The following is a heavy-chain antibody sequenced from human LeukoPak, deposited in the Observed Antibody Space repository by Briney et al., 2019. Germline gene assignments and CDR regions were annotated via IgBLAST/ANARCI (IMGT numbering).Heavy chain of an antibody. CDR1: GFTFSSYW. J-gene: IGHJ4*02. V-gene: IGHV3-7*01. D-gene: IGHD2-21*01. CDR3: GREGIRRGPYYFDY. Sequence: GGSLRLSCAASGFTFSSYWMSWVRQAPGKGLEWVANIKQDGSEKYYVDSVKGRFTISRDNAKNSLYLQMNSLRAEDTAVYYCGREGIRRGPYYFDYWGQGTLVTVSS. CDR2: IKQDGSEK.